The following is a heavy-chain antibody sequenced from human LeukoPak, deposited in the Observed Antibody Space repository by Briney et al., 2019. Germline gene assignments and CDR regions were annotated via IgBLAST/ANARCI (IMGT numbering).Heavy chain of an antibody. CDR2: ISSSSSYI. CDR1: GFTFSSYS. V-gene: IGHV3-21*01. J-gene: IGHJ3*02. Sequence: GGSLRLSCAASGFTFSSYSMNWVRQAPGKGLEWVSSISSSSSYIYYADSVKGRFTISRDNAKNSLYLQMNSLRAEDTAVYYCARRGSKIYSFDIWGQGTLVTVSS. D-gene: IGHD3-16*01. CDR3: ARRGSKIYSFDI.